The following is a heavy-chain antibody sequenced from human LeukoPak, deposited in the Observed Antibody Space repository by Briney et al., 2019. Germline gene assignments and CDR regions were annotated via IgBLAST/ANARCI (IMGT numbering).Heavy chain of an antibody. J-gene: IGHJ3*02. D-gene: IGHD6-13*01. Sequence: GASVKVSCKASGYTFTGYYMHWVRQAPGQGLEWMGWINPNSGGTNYAQKFQGRVTMTRDTSISTAYMELCRLRSDDTAVYYCARGVMGSSSWAFDIWGQGTMVTVSS. CDR2: INPNSGGT. V-gene: IGHV1-2*02. CDR1: GYTFTGYY. CDR3: ARGVMGSSSWAFDI.